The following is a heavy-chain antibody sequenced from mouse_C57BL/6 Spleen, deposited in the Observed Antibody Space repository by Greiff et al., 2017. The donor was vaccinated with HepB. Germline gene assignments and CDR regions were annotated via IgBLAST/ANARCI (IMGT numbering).Heavy chain of an antibody. V-gene: IGHV7-3*01. J-gene: IGHJ3*01. Sequence: VQGVESGGALVQPGGSLSLSCAASGFTFTDYYMSWVRQPPGKALEWLGFIRNKANGYTTEYSASVKGRFTISRDNSQSILYLQMNALRAEDSATYYCARFDGYSFAYWGQGTLVTVSA. CDR1: GFTFTDYY. CDR3: ARFDGYSFAY. D-gene: IGHD2-3*01. CDR2: IRNKANGYTT.